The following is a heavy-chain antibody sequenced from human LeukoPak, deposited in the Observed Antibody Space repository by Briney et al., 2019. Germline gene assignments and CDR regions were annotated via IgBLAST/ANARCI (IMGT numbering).Heavy chain of an antibody. CDR1: GYTFTGYY. J-gene: IGHJ6*02. CDR2: MNPNSGNT. V-gene: IGHV1-8*02. CDR3: ARGGYSGYDWHYYYGMDV. D-gene: IGHD5-12*01. Sequence: ASVKVSCKASGYTFTGYYMHWVRQAPGQGLEWMGWMNPNSGNTGYAQKFQGRVTMTRNTSISTAYMELSSLRSEDTAVYYCARGGYSGYDWHYYYGMDVWGQGTTVTVSS.